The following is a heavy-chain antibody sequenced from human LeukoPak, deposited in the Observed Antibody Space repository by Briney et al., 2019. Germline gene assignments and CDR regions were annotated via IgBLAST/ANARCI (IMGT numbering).Heavy chain of an antibody. V-gene: IGHV4-59*02. CDR1: GGSVSSSY. D-gene: IGHD7-27*01. J-gene: IGHJ6*02. CDR3: ARGSGRYYYYGVDV. CDR2: IYYSGTTSGNT. Sequence: PSETLSLTCTVSGGSVSSSYWSWIRQPPGKGLEWIGHIYYSGTTSGNTNYNPSLKSRGTISIDTAKNQFSLQVRSVTAADTAVYYCARGSGRYYYYGVDVWGQGTTVAVSS.